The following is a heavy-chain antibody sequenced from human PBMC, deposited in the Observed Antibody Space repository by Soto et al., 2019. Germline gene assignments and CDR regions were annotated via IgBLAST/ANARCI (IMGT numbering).Heavy chain of an antibody. CDR2: ISTSGTT. V-gene: IGHV4-4*07. D-gene: IGHD6-19*01. CDR1: GGSISSYF. J-gene: IGHJ5*02. Sequence: ETLSLTCHVSGGSISSYFWTWIRQPAGKGLDWIGRISTSGTTNYNPSLKSRVTLSVDTSKNHFSLNLSSVTAADTAVYYCAREAGPDRWFDPWGQGTLVTVYS. CDR3: AREAGPDRWFDP.